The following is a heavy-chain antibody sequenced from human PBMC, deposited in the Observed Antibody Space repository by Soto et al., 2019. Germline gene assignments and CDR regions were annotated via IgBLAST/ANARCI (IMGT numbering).Heavy chain of an antibody. CDR2: INPSGGST. CDR3: ARDVIENLEIRSAFDI. V-gene: IGHV1-46*01. CDR1: GYTFTSYY. J-gene: IGHJ3*02. Sequence: QVPLVQSGAEVKKPGASVKVSCKASGYTFTSYYMHWVRQAPGQGLEWMGIINPSGGSTSYAQKLQGRVTMTRDTSTSTVYMELSSLRSYDTAVYYCARDVIENLEIRSAFDIWGQGTMVTVSS.